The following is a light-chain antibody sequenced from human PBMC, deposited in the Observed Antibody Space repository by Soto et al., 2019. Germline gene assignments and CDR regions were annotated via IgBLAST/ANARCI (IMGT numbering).Light chain of an antibody. J-gene: IGLJ3*02. CDR1: TSNTGSNY. CDR3: GTWYSSLSVWV. CDR2: ENN. V-gene: IGLV1-51*02. Sequence: QSVLTQPPSVSAAPGQKVTISCSGSTSNTGSNYISWYQQLPGTAPKLLIYENNKRPSGIPDRFSGSKSGTSATLGITGLQTGDEADYYCGTWYSSLSVWVFGGGTKLTFL.